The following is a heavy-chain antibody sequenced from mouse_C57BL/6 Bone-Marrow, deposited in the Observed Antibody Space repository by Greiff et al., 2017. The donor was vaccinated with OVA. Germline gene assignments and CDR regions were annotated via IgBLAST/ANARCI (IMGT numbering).Heavy chain of an antibody. J-gene: IGHJ2*01. D-gene: IGHD1-1*01. CDR2: TWWGDDK. CDR3: ARISRNYYGPDYFDY. V-gene: IGHV8-8*01. CDR1: GFSLSTFGMG. Sequence: QVQLKESGPGLLQPSQTLSLTCSFSGFSLSTFGMGVGWIRQPSGKGLEWLAHTWWGDDKYYNPALKSRLTISKDTSKNQVFLKIANVDTADTATYYCARISRNYYGPDYFDYWGQGTTLTVSS.